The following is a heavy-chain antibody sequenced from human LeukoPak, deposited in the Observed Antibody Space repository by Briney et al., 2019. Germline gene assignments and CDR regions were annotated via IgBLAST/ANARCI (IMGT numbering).Heavy chain of an antibody. CDR1: GYTFTSYG. D-gene: IGHD3-22*01. J-gene: IGHJ4*02. V-gene: IGHV1-18*01. Sequence: ASVKVSCKASGYTFTSYGISWVRQAPGQGLEWMGWISAYNGNTNYAQKLQGRVTITTDTSTSTAYMELRSLRSDDTAVYYCARDQNPSYYYDSSGCSNWGQGTLVTVSS. CDR2: ISAYNGNT. CDR3: ARDQNPSYYYDSSGCSN.